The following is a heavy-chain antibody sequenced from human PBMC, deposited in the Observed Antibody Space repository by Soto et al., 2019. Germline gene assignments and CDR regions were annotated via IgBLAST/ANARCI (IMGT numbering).Heavy chain of an antibody. CDR1: GYTFSTYA. J-gene: IGHJ4*02. CDR3: AIAPGYSGYDALDY. Sequence: EVQLVESGGGLVQPGGSLRLSCAASGYTFSTYAMHWVRQAPGKGLEYVSVINSNGGSTFYANSVKGRFTISRDSSKSTLYLQMGSLRVEDTGVYYCAIAPGYSGYDALDYWGQGTLVTVSS. V-gene: IGHV3-64*01. CDR2: INSNGGST. D-gene: IGHD5-12*01.